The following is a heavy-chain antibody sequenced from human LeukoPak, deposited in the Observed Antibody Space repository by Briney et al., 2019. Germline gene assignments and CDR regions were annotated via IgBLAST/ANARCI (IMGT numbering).Heavy chain of an antibody. CDR1: GGSISSYY. CDR3: ARHTSGTYGGYFDY. Sequence: SATLSLTCTVSGGSISSYYWSWIRQPPGKGLEWIGYISYSGSTNYNPSLKSRVTISVDTSKNQFSLKLSSVTAADTAVYYCARHTSGTYGGYFDYWGQGTLVTVSS. V-gene: IGHV4-59*08. D-gene: IGHD1-26*01. CDR2: ISYSGST. J-gene: IGHJ4*02.